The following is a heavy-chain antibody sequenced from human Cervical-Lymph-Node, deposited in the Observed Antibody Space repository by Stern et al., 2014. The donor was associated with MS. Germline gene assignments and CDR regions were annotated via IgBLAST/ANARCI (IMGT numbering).Heavy chain of an antibody. V-gene: IGHV3-11*01. CDR2: ISSSGSTI. CDR3: AREDHLYPLDI. D-gene: IGHD1-14*01. Sequence: QVPLVQSGGGLVKPGGSLRLSWAASVFTFSDYYLSWIRQAPGKGLEWVSYISSSGSTIYYADSVKGRFTISMDNAKNSLYLQMNSLRAEDTAVYYCAREDHLYPLDIWGQGTMVTVSS. CDR1: VFTFSDYY. J-gene: IGHJ3*02.